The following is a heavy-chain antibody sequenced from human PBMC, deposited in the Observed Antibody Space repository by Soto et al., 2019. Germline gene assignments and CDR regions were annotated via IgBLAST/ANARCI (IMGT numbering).Heavy chain of an antibody. D-gene: IGHD1-1*01. CDR1: GFSFTSYS. J-gene: IGHJ4*02. CDR2: INAGIGKT. CDR3: ARGIDNGYFDY. Sequence: QGPLVQSGAEVKKPGASVKVSCGTSGFSFTSYSFHWVRQAPAQGLQWMGWINAGIGKTKYSQQFQGRVTFTWDTSANTVYMELSRLTSEDTSVFYCARGIDNGYFDYWGQGTLVTVSA. V-gene: IGHV1-3*01.